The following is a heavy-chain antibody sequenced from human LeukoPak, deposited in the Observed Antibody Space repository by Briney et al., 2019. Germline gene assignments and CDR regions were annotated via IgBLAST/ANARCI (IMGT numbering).Heavy chain of an antibody. V-gene: IGHV3-30-3*01. J-gene: IGHJ6*02. Sequence: GGSLRLSCAASGFTFSSYAMHCVRQTPGKGLEWVAVISYDGSNKYYADSVKGRFTISRDNSKNTLYLQMNSLRAEDTAVYYCAREPTVTTSWNYYYGMDVWGQGATVTVSS. CDR3: AREPTVTTSWNYYYGMDV. CDR1: GFTFSSYA. CDR2: ISYDGSNK. D-gene: IGHD4-17*01.